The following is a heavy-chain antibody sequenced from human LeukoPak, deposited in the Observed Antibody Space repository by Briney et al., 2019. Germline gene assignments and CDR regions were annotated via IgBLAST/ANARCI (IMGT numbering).Heavy chain of an antibody. D-gene: IGHD2-15*01. J-gene: IGHJ6*02. V-gene: IGHV4-39*07. CDR3: ARVAAGTYWYYAMDV. CDR2: ISYTGST. CDR1: GDSIRNRSYY. Sequence: SETLSLTCSVSGDSIRNRSYYWGWIRQPPGKGLAWIGSISYTGSTYYNPSLQSRVTISADMSKNHLSVKLSSVTAADTAVYYCARVAAGTYWYYAMDVWGQGTTVTVSS.